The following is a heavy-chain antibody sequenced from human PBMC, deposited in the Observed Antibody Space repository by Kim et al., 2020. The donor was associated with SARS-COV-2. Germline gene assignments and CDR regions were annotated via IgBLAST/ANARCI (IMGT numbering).Heavy chain of an antibody. CDR2: IYYHGST. D-gene: IGHD3-10*01. V-gene: IGHV4-31*03. Sequence: SETLSLTCTVSGGSISSGNYYWTWIRQHPEKGLEWIGYIYYHGSTYYNPSLKSRVIISVDTSKNHFSLNLSSVTAADTAMYYCATRGQDSGSYYFDLWGRGTLVTVS. CDR3: ATRGQDSGSYYFDL. J-gene: IGHJ2*01. CDR1: GGSISSGNYY.